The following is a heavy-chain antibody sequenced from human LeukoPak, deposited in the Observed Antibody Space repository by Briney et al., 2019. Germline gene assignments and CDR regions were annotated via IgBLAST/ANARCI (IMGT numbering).Heavy chain of an antibody. V-gene: IGHV4-39*07. CDR1: GGSISSSSYY. CDR3: AREEGLSSWYRGSWFDP. J-gene: IGHJ5*02. Sequence: SETLSLTCTVSGGSISSSSYYWGWIRQPPGKGLEWIGSIYYSGSTYYNPSLKSRVTISVDTSKNQFSLKLSSVTAADTAVYYCAREEGLSSWYRGSWFDPWGQGTLVTVSS. CDR2: IYYSGST. D-gene: IGHD6-13*01.